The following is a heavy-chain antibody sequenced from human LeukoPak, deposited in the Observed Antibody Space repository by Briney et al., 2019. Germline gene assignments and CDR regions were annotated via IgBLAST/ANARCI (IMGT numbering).Heavy chain of an antibody. CDR2: FYFSGST. CDR3: ATPNGFSYGFFDS. V-gene: IGHV4-39*01. J-gene: IGHJ4*02. Sequence: SETLSLTCTVSGGSVSSSRSYWGWIRQSPVKGLEWIGSFYFSGSTYYNPSLKSRVSISLDTFKNQFSLKLTSVTAADTAVYYCATPNGFSYGFFDSWGQGILVTVSS. CDR1: GGSVSSSRSY. D-gene: IGHD5-18*01.